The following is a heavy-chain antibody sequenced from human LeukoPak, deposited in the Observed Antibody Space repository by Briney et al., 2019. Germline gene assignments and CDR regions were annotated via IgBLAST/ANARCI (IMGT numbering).Heavy chain of an antibody. CDR3: AEDRSTWIQLWLES. Sequence: GGSLRLSCAASGFTFDDYAMHWVRQAPGKGLEWVSGISWNSGSIGYADSVKGRFTISRDNAKNSLYLQMNSLRAEDTALYYCAEDRSTWIQLWLESWGQGTLVTVSS. J-gene: IGHJ4*02. CDR2: ISWNSGSI. D-gene: IGHD5-18*01. V-gene: IGHV3-9*01. CDR1: GFTFDDYA.